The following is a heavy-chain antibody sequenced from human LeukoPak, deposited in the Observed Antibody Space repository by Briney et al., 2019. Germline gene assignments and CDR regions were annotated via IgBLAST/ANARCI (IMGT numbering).Heavy chain of an antibody. CDR3: TTGRLDY. V-gene: IGHV3-15*01. CDR1: GFTFSSYE. CDR2: IKSKTDGGTT. J-gene: IGHJ4*02. Sequence: PGGSLRLSCAASGFTFSSYEMNWVRQAPGKGLEWVGRIKSKTDGGTTDYPAPVKGRFTISRNDSKNTVYLEMSSLKIEDTAVYFCTTGRLDYWGQGTLVTVSS.